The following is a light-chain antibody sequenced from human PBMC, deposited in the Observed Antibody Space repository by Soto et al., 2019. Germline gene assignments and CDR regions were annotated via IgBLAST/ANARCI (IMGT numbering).Light chain of an antibody. CDR2: EVN. J-gene: IGLJ2*01. CDR3: SSYGGSNNFVL. V-gene: IGLV2-8*01. Sequence: QSALTQPPSASGSPGQSVTISCTGTSSDVGGYNFVSWYQQHPGKAPKLMIYEVNKRPSGVPDRFSGSKSGNTASLTVSGLQTEDEADYFCSSYGGSNNFVLFGGETKLTVL. CDR1: SSDVGGYNF.